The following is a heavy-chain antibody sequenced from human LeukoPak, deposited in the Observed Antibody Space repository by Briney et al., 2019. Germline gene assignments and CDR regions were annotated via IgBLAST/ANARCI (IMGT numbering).Heavy chain of an antibody. V-gene: IGHV1-69*01. D-gene: IGHD7-27*01. CDR1: GGTFSSYA. CDR3: ARGDNWGFDY. Sequence: EASVKVSCKASGGTFSSYAISWVRQAPGQGLEWMGGIIPIFGTANCAQKFQGRVTITADESTSTAYMELSSLRSEDTAVYYCARGDNWGFDYWGQGTLVTVSS. J-gene: IGHJ4*02. CDR2: IIPIFGTA.